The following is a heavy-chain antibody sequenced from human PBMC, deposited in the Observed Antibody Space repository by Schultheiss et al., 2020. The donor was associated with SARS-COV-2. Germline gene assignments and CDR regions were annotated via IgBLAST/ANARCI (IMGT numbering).Heavy chain of an antibody. J-gene: IGHJ5*02. CDR2: IIPIFGTA. Sequence: SVKVSCKASGYTFTSYGISWVRQAPGQGLEWMGWIIPIFGTANYAQKFQGRVTITADESTSTAYMELSSLRSEDTAVYYCARVGPTVTTPPFMRWFDPWGQGTLVTVSS. CDR1: GYTFTSYG. CDR3: ARVGPTVTTPPFMRWFDP. V-gene: IGHV1-69*13. D-gene: IGHD4-11*01.